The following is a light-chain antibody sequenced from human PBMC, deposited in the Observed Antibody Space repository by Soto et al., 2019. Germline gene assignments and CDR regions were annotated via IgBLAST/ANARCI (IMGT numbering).Light chain of an antibody. J-gene: IGKJ5*01. Sequence: EIVLTQSPGTLSLSPGERATLSCRASQSVSSSYLAWYQQKPGQAPRLLIYGASSRATGIPDRFSGSGSGTDFTLSTCRLEPEDFAVYYCQQYGSSPPITFGQGTRLEIK. V-gene: IGKV3-20*01. CDR1: QSVSSSY. CDR3: QQYGSSPPIT. CDR2: GAS.